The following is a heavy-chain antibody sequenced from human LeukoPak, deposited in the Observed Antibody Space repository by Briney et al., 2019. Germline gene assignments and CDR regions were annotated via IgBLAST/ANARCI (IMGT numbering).Heavy chain of an antibody. J-gene: IGHJ4*02. CDR2: IRYDARNK. CDR1: GFTFSDYV. Sequence: GGSLRLSCAASGFTFSDYVMHWVRQAPGKGLELVAFIRYDARNKYYADSVKGRFTISRDNSKNTLYLQMKSLRAEDTAVYYCARDLSVVTAIHIDYWGQGTLVTVSS. V-gene: IGHV3-30*02. D-gene: IGHD2-21*02. CDR3: ARDLSVVTAIHIDY.